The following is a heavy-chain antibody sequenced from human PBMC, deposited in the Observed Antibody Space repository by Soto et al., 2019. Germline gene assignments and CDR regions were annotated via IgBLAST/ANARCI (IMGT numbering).Heavy chain of an antibody. CDR1: GFTFDDYA. CDR2: ISWNSGRI. Sequence: EVQLVESGGGLVQPGRSLRLSCAASGFTFDDYAMHWVRQGPGKGLEWVSGISWNSGRIGYADSVKGRFTISRDNAKNSLYLQMNSLRVEDTALYYCAKGLGTMILALPDYWGQGTLVTVSS. CDR3: AKGLGTMILALPDY. D-gene: IGHD3-22*01. J-gene: IGHJ4*02. V-gene: IGHV3-9*01.